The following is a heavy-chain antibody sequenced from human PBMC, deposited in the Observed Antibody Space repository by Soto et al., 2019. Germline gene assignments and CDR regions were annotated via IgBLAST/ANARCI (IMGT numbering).Heavy chain of an antibody. D-gene: IGHD3-22*01. CDR2: ISSSSSYT. V-gene: IGHV3-11*06. CDR1: GLTFSHYY. Sequence: RGSLRLSCAASGLTFSHYYMSWIRQAPGKGLEWVSYISSSSSYTNYADSVKGRFTISRDNAKNSLYLQMNSLRAEDTAVYYCARGGPRYYYDSSGYIPLDYWGQGTLVTVSA. J-gene: IGHJ4*02. CDR3: ARGGPRYYYDSSGYIPLDY.